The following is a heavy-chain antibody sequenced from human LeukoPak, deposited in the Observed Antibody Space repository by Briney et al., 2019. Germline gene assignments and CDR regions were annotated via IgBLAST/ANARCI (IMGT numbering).Heavy chain of an antibody. CDR2: IYYSGGT. CDR3: ATTMVRGVIHWFDP. Sequence: SETLSLTCTVSGGSISSYYRSWIRQPPGKGLEWIGYIYYSGGTNYNPSLKSRDSISVDTSKNQFSLKLSSVTAADTAVYYCATTMVRGVIHWFDPWGQGTLVTVSS. V-gene: IGHV4-59*08. J-gene: IGHJ5*02. D-gene: IGHD3-10*01. CDR1: GGSISSYY.